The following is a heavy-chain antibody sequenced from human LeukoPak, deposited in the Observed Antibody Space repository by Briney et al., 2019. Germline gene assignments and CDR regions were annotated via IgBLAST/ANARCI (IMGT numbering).Heavy chain of an antibody. V-gene: IGHV4-59*01. CDR2: IYYSGST. J-gene: IGHJ5*02. Sequence: PSETLSLTCTVSGGSISSYYWSWIRQPPGKGLEWIGYIYYSGSTNYNPSLKSRVTISVDTSKNQFSLKLSSVTAADTAVYYCARARTENWFDPWGQGTLVTVSS. CDR3: ARARTENWFDP. CDR1: GGSISSYY.